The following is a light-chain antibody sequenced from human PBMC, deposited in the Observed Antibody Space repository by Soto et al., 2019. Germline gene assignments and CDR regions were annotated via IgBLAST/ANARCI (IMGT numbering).Light chain of an antibody. CDR2: KAS. CDR3: QQYNSYRWT. J-gene: IGKJ1*01. V-gene: IGKV1-5*03. Sequence: DIQMPQSPSTLSASVGDRVTSTCRASQSIRTYLAWYQQKPGKAPKLLIYKASSLESGVPSRFSGSGSCTEFTLTISSLQPDDFATYYCQQYNSYRWTFGQGTKVE. CDR1: QSIRTY.